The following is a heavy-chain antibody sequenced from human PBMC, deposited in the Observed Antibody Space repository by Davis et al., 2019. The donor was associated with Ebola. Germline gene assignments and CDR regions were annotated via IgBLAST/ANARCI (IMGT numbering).Heavy chain of an antibody. CDR1: GFIFSTYV. Sequence: GESLKISCSASGFIFSTYVMSWVRQAPGKGLEWVGRIKSKTDGGTRDYAAPVKGRFTISRDDSKNTLYLQMNSLRAEDTAVYYCARGRWLATYYFDYWGQGTLVTVSS. CDR3: ARGRWLATYYFDY. D-gene: IGHD6-19*01. V-gene: IGHV3-15*01. CDR2: IKSKTDGGTR. J-gene: IGHJ4*02.